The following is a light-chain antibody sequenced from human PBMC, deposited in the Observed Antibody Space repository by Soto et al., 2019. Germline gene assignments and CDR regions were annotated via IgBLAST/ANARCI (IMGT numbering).Light chain of an antibody. CDR2: AAS. CDR1: QGISTY. Sequence: DIQLTQSPSFLPASVGDRVTITCRASQGISTYLAWYQQKPGKAPGLLMYAASTLQRGVSSRFSGSGSGTEFTLTISNLQPEDFATYYCPQLNSYPLTFGGGTTVAIK. CDR3: PQLNSYPLT. J-gene: IGKJ4*01. V-gene: IGKV1-9*01.